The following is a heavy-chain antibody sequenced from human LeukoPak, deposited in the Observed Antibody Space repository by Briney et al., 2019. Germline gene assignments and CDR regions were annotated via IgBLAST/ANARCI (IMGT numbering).Heavy chain of an antibody. V-gene: IGHV1-46*01. CDR3: ARGKGGTIFGVGDAFDI. Sequence: ASVKVSCKASGYTFTSYYMHWVRQAPGQGLEWMGIINPSGGSTSYAQKFQGRVTMTRDTFTSTVYMELSSLRSEDTAVYYCARGKGGTIFGVGDAFDIWGQGTMVTVSS. CDR2: INPSGGST. J-gene: IGHJ3*02. D-gene: IGHD3-3*01. CDR1: GYTFTSYY.